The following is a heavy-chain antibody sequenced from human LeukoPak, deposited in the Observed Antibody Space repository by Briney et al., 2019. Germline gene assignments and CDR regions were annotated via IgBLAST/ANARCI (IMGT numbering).Heavy chain of an antibody. CDR1: GFTFSTYS. CDR2: LCSGGNT. D-gene: IGHD4-17*01. J-gene: IGHJ4*02. V-gene: IGHV3-66*04. Sequence: GGSLRLSCAASGFTFSTYSMNWVRQAPGRGLEWVSILCSGGNTYYAGSVKGRFTISRDNSKNTLFLQMTSLRAEDTDVYYCARQRGATVTMYQVYWGQGTLVTVSS. CDR3: ARQRGATVTMYQVY.